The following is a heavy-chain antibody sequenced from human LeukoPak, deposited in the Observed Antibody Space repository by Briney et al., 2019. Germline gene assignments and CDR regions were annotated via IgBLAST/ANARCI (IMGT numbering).Heavy chain of an antibody. CDR1: GFNFDDYT. V-gene: IGHV3-43D*03. CDR2: ISWDGGST. D-gene: IGHD6-13*01. CDR3: AKAAIRYTSRWNNFDY. Sequence: GGSLRLSCAASGFNFDDYTMHWVRQAPGKGLEWVSLISWDGGSTYYADSVKGRFTISRDNSKNSLYLQMNSLRAEDSAFYYCAKAAIRYTSRWNNFDYWGQGTLVTVSS. J-gene: IGHJ4*02.